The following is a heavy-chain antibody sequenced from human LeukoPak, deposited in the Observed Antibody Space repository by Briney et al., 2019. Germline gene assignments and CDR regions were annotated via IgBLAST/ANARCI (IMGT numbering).Heavy chain of an antibody. Sequence: PSETLSLTCTVSGGSISSYYWSWIRQPPGKGLEWIGEINHSGSTNYNPSLKSRVTISVDTSKNQFSLKLSSVTAADTAVYYCARWTVVWGQGTLVTVSS. V-gene: IGHV4-34*01. D-gene: IGHD2-15*01. CDR3: ARWTVV. CDR1: GGSISSYY. J-gene: IGHJ4*02. CDR2: INHSGST.